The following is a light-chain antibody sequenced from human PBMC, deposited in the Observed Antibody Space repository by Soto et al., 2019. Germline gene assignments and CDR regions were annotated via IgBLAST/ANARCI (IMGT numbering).Light chain of an antibody. Sequence: DTVMTQSPATLSASPGDRATLSCRASHSISTNLAWYQQKPGQAPRLLIYATSTRATGIPARFSGSGSGTEFTLTISSLQSEDFSVYYCQQYNNWPLTFGGGTRVEIK. J-gene: IGKJ4*01. V-gene: IGKV3-15*01. CDR2: ATS. CDR1: HSISTN. CDR3: QQYNNWPLT.